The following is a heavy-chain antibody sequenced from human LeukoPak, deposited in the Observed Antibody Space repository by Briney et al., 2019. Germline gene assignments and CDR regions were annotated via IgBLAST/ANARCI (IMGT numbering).Heavy chain of an antibody. J-gene: IGHJ5*01. Sequence: GGSLRLSCAASGFTFSNYNMTWVRQAPGKGLEWVSSISSSSTYIYYSDSVTGRFSISRDNAKKSLYLQMNSLRAEDTAVYYCARSGQYSSNWYDYWGQGTLVTVSS. D-gene: IGHD6-6*01. CDR2: ISSSSTYI. CDR1: GFTFSNYN. CDR3: ARSGQYSSNWYDY. V-gene: IGHV3-21*01.